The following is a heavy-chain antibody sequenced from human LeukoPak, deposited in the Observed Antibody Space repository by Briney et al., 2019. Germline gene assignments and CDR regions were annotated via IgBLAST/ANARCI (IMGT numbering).Heavy chain of an antibody. J-gene: IGHJ6*02. CDR1: GGSISSSSYY. Sequence: SETLSLTCTVSGGSISSSSYYWGWIRQPPGKGLEWIGSIYYSGSTYYNPSLKSRVTISVDTSKNQFSLKLSSVTAADTAVYYCARVSPRDTYYLGMDVWGRGTTVTASS. CDR3: ARVSPRDTYYLGMDV. D-gene: IGHD3-22*01. V-gene: IGHV4-39*07. CDR2: IYYSGST.